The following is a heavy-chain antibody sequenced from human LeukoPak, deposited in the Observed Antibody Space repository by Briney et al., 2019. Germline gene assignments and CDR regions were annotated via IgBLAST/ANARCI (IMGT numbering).Heavy chain of an antibody. V-gene: IGHV3-66*01. Sequence: TGGSLRLSCAASEFAVGSNYMTWVRHAPRKGLEWVSLIYSGGSTYYADSVKGRFTISRYNSKNTLYLQMNTLRAEDTAVYYCARGTSGYHHTGGQGTLVTVSS. CDR1: EFAVGSNY. CDR3: ARGTSGYHHT. CDR2: IYSGGST. J-gene: IGHJ4*02. D-gene: IGHD5-12*01.